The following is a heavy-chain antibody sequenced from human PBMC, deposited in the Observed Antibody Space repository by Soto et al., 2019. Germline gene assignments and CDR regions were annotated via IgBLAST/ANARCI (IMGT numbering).Heavy chain of an antibody. CDR2: ISAHNGDT. CDR3: ARVSIVVSAALATYDP. V-gene: IGHV1-18*04. D-gene: IGHD2-2*01. Sequence: ASVKVSCKASGYTFTTYGVSWVRQAPGQGLEWMGWISAHNGDTKYAQKFQGRLTLTTDTSTSTVYMELRSLSSDDTAIYYCARVSIVVSAALATYDPWGQGTLVTVSS. J-gene: IGHJ5*02. CDR1: GYTFTTYG.